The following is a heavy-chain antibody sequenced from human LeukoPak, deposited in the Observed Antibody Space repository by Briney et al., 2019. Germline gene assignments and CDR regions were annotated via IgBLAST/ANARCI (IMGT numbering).Heavy chain of an antibody. CDR3: ARDGVAGADY. J-gene: IGHJ4*02. CDR1: GGSISSYY. V-gene: IGHV4-59*06. CDR2: IYYSGTT. D-gene: IGHD6-19*01. Sequence: PSETLSLTCTVSGGSISSYYWSWIRQHPGKGLEWIGYIYYSGTTYYNPSLKSRVTISIDTSQNQFSLKVNSVTAADTAVYYCARDGVAGADYWGQGTLVTVSS.